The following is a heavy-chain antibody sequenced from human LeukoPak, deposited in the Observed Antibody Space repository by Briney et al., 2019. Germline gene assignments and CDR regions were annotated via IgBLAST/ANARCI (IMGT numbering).Heavy chain of an antibody. CDR3: AKTVGDAVFYFYMDV. D-gene: IGHD5-24*01. J-gene: IGHJ6*03. V-gene: IGHV3-23*01. Sequence: GGTLRLSCAASGFTFSSYGMSWVRQAPGKGLEWVSGIKWDGGRTGYADSVKGQFTISRDDSKSTVFLQMNSPRADDTAVYYCAKTVGDAVFYFYMDVWGKGTAVTISS. CDR2: IKWDGGRT. CDR1: GFTFSSYG.